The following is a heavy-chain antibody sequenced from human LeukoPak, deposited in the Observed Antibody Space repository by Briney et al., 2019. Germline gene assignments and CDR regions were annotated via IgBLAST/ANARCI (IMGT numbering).Heavy chain of an antibody. D-gene: IGHD2-2*01. Sequence: PGGSLRLSCAASGFTFSSYGMHWVRQAPGKGLEWVAVIWYDGSNKYYADSVKGRFTISRDNSKNTLYLQMNSLRAEDTAEYYCAKERFRYCSSTSCYHFDYWGQGTLVTVSS. V-gene: IGHV3-30*02. CDR3: AKERFRYCSSTSCYHFDY. CDR2: IWYDGSNK. CDR1: GFTFSSYG. J-gene: IGHJ4*02.